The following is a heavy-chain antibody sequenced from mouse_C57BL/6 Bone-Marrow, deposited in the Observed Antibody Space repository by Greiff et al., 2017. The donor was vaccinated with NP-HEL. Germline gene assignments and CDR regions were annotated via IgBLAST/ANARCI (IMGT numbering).Heavy chain of an antibody. D-gene: IGHD4-1*01. Sequence: EVKLVESGGGLVKPGGSLKLSCAASGFTFSSYAMSWVRQTPEKRLEWVATISDGGSYTYYPDNVKGRFTISRDNAKNNLYLQMSHLKSEDTAMYYCVRHGDWDGGDYWGQGTTLTVSS. CDR1: GFTFSSYA. CDR2: ISDGGSYT. J-gene: IGHJ2*01. V-gene: IGHV5-4*03. CDR3: VRHGDWDGGDY.